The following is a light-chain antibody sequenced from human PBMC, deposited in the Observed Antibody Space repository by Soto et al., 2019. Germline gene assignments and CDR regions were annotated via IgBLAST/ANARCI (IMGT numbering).Light chain of an antibody. Sequence: QSVLTQSPSASASLGASVKLTCTLSSGHSTSAIAWHQQQPEKGPRYLMKLNGDGRHYKGDGIPDRFSGSSSGAERYLTISSLQSEDEGDYSCQTWDTGIPMVFGGGTKLTVL. CDR1: SGHSTSA. V-gene: IGLV4-69*01. CDR3: QTWDTGIPMV. J-gene: IGLJ2*01. CDR2: LNGDGRH.